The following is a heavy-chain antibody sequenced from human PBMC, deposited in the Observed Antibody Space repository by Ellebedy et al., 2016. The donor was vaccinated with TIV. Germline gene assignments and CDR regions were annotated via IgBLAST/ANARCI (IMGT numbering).Heavy chain of an antibody. CDR3: ARHGYCGGDCYSYWYFDL. D-gene: IGHD2-21*02. CDR2: IYSGGST. V-gene: IGHV3-53*01. Sequence: GESLKISCAASGFTVSSNYMSWVRQAPGKGLEWVSVIYSGGSTYYADSVKGRFTISRDNSKNTLYLQMNSLRAEDTAVYYCARHGYCGGDCYSYWYFDLWGRGTLVTVSS. CDR1: GFTVSSNY. J-gene: IGHJ2*01.